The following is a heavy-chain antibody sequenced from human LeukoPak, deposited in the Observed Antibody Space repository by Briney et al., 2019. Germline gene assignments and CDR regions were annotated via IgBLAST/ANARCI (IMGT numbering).Heavy chain of an antibody. V-gene: IGHV3-21*05. D-gene: IGHD3-10*01. J-gene: IGHJ4*02. Sequence: GGSLRLSCTASGFTFINYSMNWVRQAPGKGLEWVSYISSSSSYIYYADSVKGRFTISRDNAKNSLYLQMNSLRVEDTAVYYCARVAKYYYGSETYYFFEHWGQGTPVTASS. CDR1: GFTFINYS. CDR3: ARVAKYYYGSETYYFFEH. CDR2: ISSSSSYI.